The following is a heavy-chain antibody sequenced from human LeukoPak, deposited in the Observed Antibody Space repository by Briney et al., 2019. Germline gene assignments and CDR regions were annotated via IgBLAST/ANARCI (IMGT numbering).Heavy chain of an antibody. Sequence: PGGSLRLSCAASGFTFDDYAMHWVRQAPGKGLEWVSGISWNSGSIGYTDSVKGRFTISRDNAKNSLYLQMNSLRAEDTALYYCAKAPDRMEGVKWGQGTLVTVSS. CDR1: GFTFDDYA. CDR2: ISWNSGSI. CDR3: AKAPDRMEGVK. J-gene: IGHJ4*02. D-gene: IGHD1-14*01. V-gene: IGHV3-9*01.